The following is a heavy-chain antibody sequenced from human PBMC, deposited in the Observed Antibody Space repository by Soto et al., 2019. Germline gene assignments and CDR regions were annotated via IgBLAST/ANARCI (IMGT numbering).Heavy chain of an antibody. CDR2: ISASGSSV. Sequence: EVQLLESGGALVQPGGSLRLSCEASGFSLGRYAMSWVRQAPGKGLEWISVISASGSSVSYADSVKGRFTISKDNSGNTLFLQVNSLRLEATAFYYCAKDYFYDSTGLFFDSWGQGTLVTVSS. D-gene: IGHD3-22*01. V-gene: IGHV3-23*01. CDR3: AKDYFYDSTGLFFDS. J-gene: IGHJ4*02. CDR1: GFSLGRYA.